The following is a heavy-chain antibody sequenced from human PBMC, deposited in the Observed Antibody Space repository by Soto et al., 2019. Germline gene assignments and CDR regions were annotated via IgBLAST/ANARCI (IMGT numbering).Heavy chain of an antibody. CDR3: ARHVNLPLAGTGFDS. CDR1: GGSISSSSDY. Sequence: PSETQSLTCTVSGGSISSSSDYWGWIRQPPGKGLEWIGSIYYSGSTYYNPSLKSRVTMSIDTSQEQLSLKLSSVTATDTAAYYCARHVNLPLAGTGFDSWGQGTLVTVSS. CDR2: IYYSGST. D-gene: IGHD6-19*01. J-gene: IGHJ4*02. V-gene: IGHV4-39*01.